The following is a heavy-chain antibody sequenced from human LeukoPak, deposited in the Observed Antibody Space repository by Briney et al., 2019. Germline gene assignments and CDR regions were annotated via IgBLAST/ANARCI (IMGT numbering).Heavy chain of an antibody. CDR2: IYTSGST. J-gene: IGHJ4*02. Sequence: PSETLSLTCTVSAGSISSVSYYWSWIRQPAGKGLEGIGRIYTSGSTNYNPSLKSRVTISVDTSKNQFSLKLSSVTAADTAVYYCARDATTRYCSSTSCYAFDYWGQGTLVTVSS. D-gene: IGHD2-2*01. CDR1: AGSISSVSYY. CDR3: ARDATTRYCSSTSCYAFDY. V-gene: IGHV4-61*02.